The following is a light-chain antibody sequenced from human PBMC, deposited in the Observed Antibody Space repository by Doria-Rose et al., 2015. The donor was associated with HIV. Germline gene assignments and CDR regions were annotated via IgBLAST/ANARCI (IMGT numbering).Light chain of an antibody. Sequence: TQSPGTLSLSPGERATLSCRASQSFSSTDLAWYQQRPGQAPSLLIYDGSTSATGIPDRFSASGSGTDFTLTINRLEPEDFALYYCHQYGTSWTFGQGTKVEI. V-gene: IGKV3-20*01. CDR2: DGS. CDR3: HQYGTSWT. J-gene: IGKJ1*01. CDR1: QSFSSTD.